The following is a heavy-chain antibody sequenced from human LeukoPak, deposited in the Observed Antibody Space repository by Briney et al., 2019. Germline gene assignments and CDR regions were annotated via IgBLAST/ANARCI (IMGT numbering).Heavy chain of an antibody. CDR2: ISSSGSTI. CDR1: GFTFSSYE. J-gene: IGHJ6*03. Sequence: PGGSLRLSCAASGFTFSSYEMNWVRQAPGKGLEWVSYISSSGSTIYYADSVKGRFTISRDNAKNSLYLQMNSLRAEDTAVYYCARVRPRGYYYYYMDVWGKGTTVTISS. CDR3: ARVRPRGYYYYYMDV. V-gene: IGHV3-48*03.